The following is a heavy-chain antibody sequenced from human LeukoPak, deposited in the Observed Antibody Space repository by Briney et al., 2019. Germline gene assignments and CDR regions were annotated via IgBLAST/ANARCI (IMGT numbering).Heavy chain of an antibody. CDR3: ATDLIHFCGSGAKP. J-gene: IGHJ5*02. D-gene: IGHD3-10*01. CDR2: ITSSSRYI. V-gene: IGHV3-21*01. CDR1: SFTFSTYS. Sequence: GGSLRLSCAASSFTFSTYSMKCVPQAPGKGLEGVSSITSSSRYIYYTDSAKGRFTISRANAKNSLYLQMKSLRAEDTAVYYCATDLIHFCGSGAKPWGQGTLVTVSS.